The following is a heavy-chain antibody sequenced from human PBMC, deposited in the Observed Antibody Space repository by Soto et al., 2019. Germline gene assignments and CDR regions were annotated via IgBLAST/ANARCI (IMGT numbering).Heavy chain of an antibody. Sequence: EVQLVESGGGLVQPGGSLSLSCAASGFTFSSYWMSWVRQAPGKGLEWVANIKQDGSEKYYVDAVKGRFTISRDNAKNSLYLQMTRLQADDTAWYYCARDLRGYSYGSIDYWGQGTLVTVSS. D-gene: IGHD5-18*01. J-gene: IGHJ4*02. CDR3: ARDLRGYSYGSIDY. V-gene: IGHV3-7*03. CDR1: GFTFSSYW. CDR2: IKQDGSEK.